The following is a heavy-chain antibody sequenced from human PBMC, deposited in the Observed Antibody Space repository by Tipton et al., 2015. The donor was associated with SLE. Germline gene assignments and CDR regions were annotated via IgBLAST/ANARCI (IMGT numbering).Heavy chain of an antibody. D-gene: IGHD1-26*01. CDR3: TRGLYGGSSV. CDR1: GGSIRDYY. Sequence: SLTCTVSGGSIRDYYWTWIRQPAGKGLEWIGRIYSSGNTNYNASLKSRVTISIDTSKSQFSLKLSSVTAADTAVYYCTRGLYGGSSVWGQGTMVTVSS. V-gene: IGHV4-4*07. J-gene: IGHJ3*01. CDR2: IYSSGNT.